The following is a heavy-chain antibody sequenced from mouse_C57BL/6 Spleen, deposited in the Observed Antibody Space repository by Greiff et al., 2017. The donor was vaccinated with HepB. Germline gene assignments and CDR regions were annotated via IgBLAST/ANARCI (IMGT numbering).Heavy chain of an antibody. J-gene: IGHJ2*01. D-gene: IGHD2-3*01. V-gene: IGHV3-6*01. CDR2: ISYDGSN. CDR1: GYSITSGYY. Sequence: EVKLMESGPGLVKPSQSLSLTCSVTGYSITSGYYWNWIRQFPGNKLEWMGYISYDGSNNYNPSLKNRISITRDTSKNQVFLKLNSVTTEDTATYYCARGRIYDGYYYYFDYWGQGTTLTVSS. CDR3: ARGRIYDGYYYYFDY.